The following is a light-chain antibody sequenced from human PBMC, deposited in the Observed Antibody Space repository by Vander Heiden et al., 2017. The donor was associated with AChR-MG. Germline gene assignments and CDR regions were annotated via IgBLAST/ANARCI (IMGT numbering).Light chain of an antibody. CDR3: QQDGSSPLT. V-gene: IGKV3-20*01. J-gene: IGKJ4*01. CDR1: QSVSSNY. CDR2: GAS. Sequence: EIVLTQSPGTLSLSPGEGATLSCRASQSVSSNYLAWYQQKPGQAPRLLVYGASNRATGIPDRFSGSGSGTDFTLTISRLEPEDFAVYACQQDGSSPLTFGGGTKVEIK.